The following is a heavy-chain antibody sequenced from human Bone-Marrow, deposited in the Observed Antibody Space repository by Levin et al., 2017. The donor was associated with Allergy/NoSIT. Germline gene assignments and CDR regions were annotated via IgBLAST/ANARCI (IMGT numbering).Heavy chain of an antibody. J-gene: IGHJ4*02. CDR1: GFTFSTYV. Sequence: GGSLRLSCAASGFTFSTYVMSWVRQAPEKGLEWVSSISGSGGRTSYADSVKGRFTISRDNSKDTLYLQMDSLRVEDTAVYYCASDREGDDDWYYSLGQGTLVTVSS. CDR3: ASDREGDDDWYYS. D-gene: IGHD2-21*01. CDR2: ISGSGGRT. V-gene: IGHV3-23*01.